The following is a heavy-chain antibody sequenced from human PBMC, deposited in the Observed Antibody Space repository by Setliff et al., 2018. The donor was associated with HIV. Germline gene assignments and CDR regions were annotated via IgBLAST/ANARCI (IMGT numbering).Heavy chain of an antibody. Sequence: PSETLSLTCAVSGGSISSDNWWTWVRQPPGKGLEWIGEIYHSEYTNYNASLKSRGSMSVDKSKNQFSLKLTSVTAADTAVYYCARGHCSGTNCYGVDYYGMDVWGQGTTVTVSS. J-gene: IGHJ6*02. CDR2: IYHSEYT. V-gene: IGHV4-4*02. D-gene: IGHD2-2*01. CDR3: ARGHCSGTNCYGVDYYGMDV. CDR1: GGSISSDNW.